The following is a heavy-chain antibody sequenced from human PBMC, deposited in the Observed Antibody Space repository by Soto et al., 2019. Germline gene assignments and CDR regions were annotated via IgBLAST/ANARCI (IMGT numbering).Heavy chain of an antibody. J-gene: IGHJ4*02. Sequence: PSETLSLTCTVSGGSIGDYYWSWIRQPPGKGLEWIGYIYYSGITDYNPSLKSRVTISVHTSENQFSLELISVTAADTAVYYCARESKWSGYFDYWGQGLLVTVSS. CDR1: GGSIGDYY. CDR3: ARESKWSGYFDY. D-gene: IGHD3-3*01. V-gene: IGHV4-59*01. CDR2: IYYSGIT.